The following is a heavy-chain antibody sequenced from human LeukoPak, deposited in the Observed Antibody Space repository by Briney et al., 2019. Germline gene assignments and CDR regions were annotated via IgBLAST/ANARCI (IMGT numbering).Heavy chain of an antibody. V-gene: IGHV3-23*01. Sequence: GGSLRLSCAASGFTFSSYAMSWVRQAPGKGLEWVSAISGSGGSTYYADSVKGRFTISRDNSKNTLYLQMNSLRAEDTAVYYCAKDVITMIVVVIEPDAFDIWGQGTMVTVSS. CDR2: ISGSGGST. D-gene: IGHD3-22*01. CDR1: GFTFSSYA. J-gene: IGHJ3*02. CDR3: AKDVITMIVVVIEPDAFDI.